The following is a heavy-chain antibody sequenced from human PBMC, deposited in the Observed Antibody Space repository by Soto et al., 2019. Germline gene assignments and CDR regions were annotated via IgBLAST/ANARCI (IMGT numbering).Heavy chain of an antibody. CDR1: GYSFTSYW. J-gene: IGHJ4*02. D-gene: IGHD3-3*01. Sequence: PGESLKISCKGSGYSFTSYWIGWVRQMPGKGLEWMGIIYPGDSDTRYSPSFQGQVTISADKSISTAYLQWSSLKASDTAMYYCARQDRRRFLEWLPGPFWGQGTLVTVSS. CDR3: ARQDRRRFLEWLPGPF. CDR2: IYPGDSDT. V-gene: IGHV5-51*01.